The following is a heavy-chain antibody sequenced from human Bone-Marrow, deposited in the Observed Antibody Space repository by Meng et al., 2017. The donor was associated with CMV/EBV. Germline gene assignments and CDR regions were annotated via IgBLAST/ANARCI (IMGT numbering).Heavy chain of an antibody. V-gene: IGHV3-74*01. D-gene: IGHD3-3*01. CDR1: GFTFSSYW. CDR2: INSDGSST. CDR3: ARGDYDFWSGYESYYYYYGMDV. J-gene: IGHJ6*02. Sequence: GESLKISCAASGFTFSSYWMHWVRQAPGKGLVWVSRINSDGSSTSYADSVKGRFTISRDNAKNTLYLQMNSLRAEDTAVYYCARGDYDFWSGYESYYYYYGMDVWGQGTTVTVSS.